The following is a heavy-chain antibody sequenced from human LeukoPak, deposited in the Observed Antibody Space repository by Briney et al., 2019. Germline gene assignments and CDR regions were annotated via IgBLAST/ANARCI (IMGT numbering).Heavy chain of an antibody. J-gene: IGHJ4*02. V-gene: IGHV4-34*01. CDR1: GGSFSGYY. CDR2: INHSGST. CDR3: ARNLVY. Sequence: SETLSLTCAVYGGSFSGYYWSWIRQPPGKGLEWIGEINHSGSTNYNPSLKSRVTISVDTSKNQFSLKLSSVTAADTAVYYCARNLVYWGQGTLVTVSS. D-gene: IGHD3-16*01.